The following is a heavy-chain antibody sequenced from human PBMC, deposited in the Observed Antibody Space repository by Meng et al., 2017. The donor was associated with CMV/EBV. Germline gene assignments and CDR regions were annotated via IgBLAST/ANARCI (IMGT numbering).Heavy chain of an antibody. Sequence: GGSLRLSCKGSGSSFTTYWIGWVRQMPGKGLEWMGIIYPGDSDIRYSPSFQGQVTISADKSISTAYLQWSSLKASDTAMYYYARVGQAAYCSSTSCYISGMDVWGQGTTVTVSS. CDR2: IYPGDSDI. J-gene: IGHJ6*02. V-gene: IGHV5-51*01. CDR1: GSSFTTYW. D-gene: IGHD2-2*02. CDR3: ARVGQAAYCSSTSCYISGMDV.